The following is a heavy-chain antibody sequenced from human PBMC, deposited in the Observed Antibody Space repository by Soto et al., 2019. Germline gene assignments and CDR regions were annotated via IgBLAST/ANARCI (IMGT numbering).Heavy chain of an antibody. CDR2: IRGSGGST. D-gene: IGHD6-13*01. CDR3: AKGDTTSWLGPMN. V-gene: IGHV3-23*01. Sequence: EVQLLESGGGLVQPGGSLRLSCAASGFTFSSYAMNWVRQAPGKGLEWVSAIRGSGGSTYYADSVKGRFTISRDNSKNTVYLQMNSLRAEDTAVYYCAKGDTTSWLGPMNWGQGTLVTVSS. CDR1: GFTFSSYA. J-gene: IGHJ4*02.